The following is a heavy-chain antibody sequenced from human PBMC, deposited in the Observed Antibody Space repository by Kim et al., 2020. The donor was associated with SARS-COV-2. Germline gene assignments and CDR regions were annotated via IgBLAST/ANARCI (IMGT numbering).Heavy chain of an antibody. V-gene: IGHV3-23*01. Sequence: SVKGRFTISRDNSKNTLYLQMNSLRAEDTAVYYCAKDQGYSSGWYDAFDIWGQGTMVTVSS. CDR3: AKDQGYSSGWYDAFDI. J-gene: IGHJ3*02. D-gene: IGHD6-19*01.